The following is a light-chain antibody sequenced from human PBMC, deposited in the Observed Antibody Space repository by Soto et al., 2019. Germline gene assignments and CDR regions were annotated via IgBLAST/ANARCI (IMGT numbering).Light chain of an antibody. CDR3: HQYGSPPPYT. J-gene: IGKJ2*01. Sequence: EVVLTQSPGTLSLSPGESATLSCRASQSVSNNYFAWYQQKPGQAPRLLIFGSSDRATGIPDRFSGSGSGTDHTLPISRLEPDDFAVYYCHQYGSPPPYTFGQATKLQIK. V-gene: IGKV3-20*01. CDR1: QSVSNNY. CDR2: GSS.